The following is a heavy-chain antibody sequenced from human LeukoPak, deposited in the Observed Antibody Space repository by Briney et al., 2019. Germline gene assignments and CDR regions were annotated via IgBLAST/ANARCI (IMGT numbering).Heavy chain of an antibody. D-gene: IGHD6-6*01. CDR1: GYTFTSYY. Sequence: ASVKVSCKASGYTFTSYYMHWVRQAPGQGLEWMGIINPSGGSTSYAQKFQGRVTMTRNTSISTAYMELSSLRSEDTAVYYCARVAARRYNWFDPWGQGTLVTVSS. J-gene: IGHJ5*02. V-gene: IGHV1-46*01. CDR2: INPSGGST. CDR3: ARVAARRYNWFDP.